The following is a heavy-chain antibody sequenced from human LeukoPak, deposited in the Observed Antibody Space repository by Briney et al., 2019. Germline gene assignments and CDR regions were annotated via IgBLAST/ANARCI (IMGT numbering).Heavy chain of an antibody. CDR2: ISGSGGST. CDR3: AKDWLVVLIVYAIPLFDY. D-gene: IGHD2-8*01. CDR1: GFTFSSYA. V-gene: IGHV3-23*01. Sequence: GGSLRLSCAASGFTFSSYAMSWVRQAPGKGLEWVSAISGSGGSTYYADSVKGRFTISRDNSKNTLYLQMNSLRAEDTAVYYCAKDWLVVLIVYAIPLFDYWGQGTLVTVSS. J-gene: IGHJ4*02.